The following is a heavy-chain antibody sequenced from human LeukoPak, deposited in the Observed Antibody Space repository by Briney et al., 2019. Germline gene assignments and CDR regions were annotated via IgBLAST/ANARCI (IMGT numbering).Heavy chain of an antibody. J-gene: IGHJ4*02. Sequence: PGGSLRLSCAASGFTFSSYEMNWVRQAPGKGLEWVSYISSSGSTIYYADSVKGRFTISRDNAKNSLYLQVNSLRAEDTAAYYCARDIYGSGPPVGDTIDYWGQGTLVTVSS. D-gene: IGHD3-10*01. CDR2: ISSSGSTI. V-gene: IGHV3-48*03. CDR3: ARDIYGSGPPVGDTIDY. CDR1: GFTFSSYE.